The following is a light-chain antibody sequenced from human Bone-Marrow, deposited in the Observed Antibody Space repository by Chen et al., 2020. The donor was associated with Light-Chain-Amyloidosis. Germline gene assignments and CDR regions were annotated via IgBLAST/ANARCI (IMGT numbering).Light chain of an antibody. V-gene: IGKV4-1*01. CDR2: WAS. CDR3: QQYYSTPLT. Sequence: DIAMTQSPDPVAVSLGEGATINCKSSQSVLYSSDNRNYLAWYQQKPGQPPKLLIYWASTRESGVPDRFSGSGSGTDFTLTISSLQAEDVAVYYCQQYYSTPLTFGQGTKVEIK. CDR1: QSVLYSSDNRNY. J-gene: IGKJ1*01.